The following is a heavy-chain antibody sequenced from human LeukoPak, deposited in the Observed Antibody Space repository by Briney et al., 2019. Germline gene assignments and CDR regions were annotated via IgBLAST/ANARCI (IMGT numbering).Heavy chain of an antibody. D-gene: IGHD1-26*01. J-gene: IGHJ6*02. CDR1: GGSISGSDFY. CDR2: IYYTGST. V-gene: IGHV4-39*07. Sequence: PSETLSLTCTVSGGSISGSDFYWGWIRQPPGKGLEWIGSIYYTGSTYHNPSLKSRVTISVDTSKNQFSLKLNSVTAADTAVYYCARVGATPRYYNYYGMDVWGQGTTVTVSS. CDR3: ARVGATPRYYNYYGMDV.